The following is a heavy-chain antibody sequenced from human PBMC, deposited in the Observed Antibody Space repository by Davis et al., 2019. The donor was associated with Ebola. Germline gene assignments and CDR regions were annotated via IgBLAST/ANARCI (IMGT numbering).Heavy chain of an antibody. Sequence: PSETLSLTCTVSGDSISPYYWSWIRQPPGKGLEWIGEIKHNGNTNYNPSLKSRVTISVDTSKNQFFLNLTSVTAADTAVYYCAKNRRFDYWGLGTLVTVSS. D-gene: IGHD2/OR15-2a*01. V-gene: IGHV4-34*01. J-gene: IGHJ4*02. CDR1: GDSISPYY. CDR3: AKNRRFDY. CDR2: IKHNGNT.